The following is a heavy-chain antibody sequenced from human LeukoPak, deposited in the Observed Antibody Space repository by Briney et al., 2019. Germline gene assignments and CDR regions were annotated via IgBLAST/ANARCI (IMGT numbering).Heavy chain of an antibody. CDR1: GLTFSSYA. CDR2: ISGSGGNT. V-gene: IGHV3-23*01. J-gene: IGHJ5*02. D-gene: IGHD2-2*01. Sequence: GRSLRLSCAASGLTFSSYAMSWVRQAPGKGLEWVSTISGSGGNTYYADSVKGRFTVSRDNSKNTLYLQMNSLRAEDTAVYFCATGKAHIVVVPAAMSSWGQGTLVTVSS. CDR3: ATGKAHIVVVPAAMSS.